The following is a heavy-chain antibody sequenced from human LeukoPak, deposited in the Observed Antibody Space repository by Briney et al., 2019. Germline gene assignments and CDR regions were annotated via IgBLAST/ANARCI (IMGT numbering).Heavy chain of an antibody. CDR3: SRTSGGPWV. J-gene: IGHJ3*01. Sequence: PGGPLSLSCAASGFSFSNAWMNWVRQAPGKGLEWVGLIKSNTDGGTTDYAAPVNGRFTISRDDSKNTLYLQMNSLKIEDTAVYYCSRTSGGPWVWGRGKMVTVSS. V-gene: IGHV3-15*01. CDR1: GFSFSNAW. CDR2: IKSNTDGGTT. D-gene: IGHD2-8*02.